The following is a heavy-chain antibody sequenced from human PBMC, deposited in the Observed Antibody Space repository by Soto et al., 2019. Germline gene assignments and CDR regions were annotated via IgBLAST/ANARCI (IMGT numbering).Heavy chain of an antibody. CDR3: ARGVCSGGSCYSDFDY. J-gene: IGHJ4*02. Sequence: QVQLVQSGAEVKKPGSSVKVSCKASGGTFSSYTISWVRQAPGRGLEWMGRIIPILGIANYAQKFQGRVTITADKSTSTAYMELSSLRSEDTAVYYCARGVCSGGSCYSDFDYWGQGTLVTVSS. D-gene: IGHD2-15*01. V-gene: IGHV1-69*02. CDR2: IIPILGIA. CDR1: GGTFSSYT.